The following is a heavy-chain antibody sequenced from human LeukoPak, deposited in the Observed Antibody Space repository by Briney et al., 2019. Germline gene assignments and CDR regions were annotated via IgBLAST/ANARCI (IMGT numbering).Heavy chain of an antibody. CDR3: AKDALGRGYSGYDFDY. J-gene: IGHJ4*02. V-gene: IGHV3-23*01. Sequence: GGSLRLSCPASGFPFSSFGMSWVRQAPGKGLEWVSAISGSGGSTYYADSVKGRFTISRDNSKNTLYLQMNSLRAEDTAVYYCAKDALGRGYSGYDFDYWGQGTLVTVSS. CDR2: ISGSGGST. D-gene: IGHD5-12*01. CDR1: GFPFSSFG.